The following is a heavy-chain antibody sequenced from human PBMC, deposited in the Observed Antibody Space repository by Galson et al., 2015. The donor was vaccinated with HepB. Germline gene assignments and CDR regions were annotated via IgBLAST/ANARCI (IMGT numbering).Heavy chain of an antibody. CDR2: IKQDGSEK. V-gene: IGHV3-7*01. CDR3: ARVRAAGKWSYYFDY. CDR1: GFTFSSYW. Sequence: SLRLSCAASGFTFSSYWMSWVRQAPGKGLEWVANIKQDGSEKYYVDSVKGRFTISRDNAKNSLYLQMNSLRAEDTAVYYCARVRAAGKWSYYFDYWGQGTLVTVSS. J-gene: IGHJ4*02. D-gene: IGHD6-13*01.